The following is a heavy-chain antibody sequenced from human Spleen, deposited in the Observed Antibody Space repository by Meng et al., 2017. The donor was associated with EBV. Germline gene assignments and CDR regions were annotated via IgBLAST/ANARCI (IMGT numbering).Heavy chain of an antibody. CDR3: VKDFRDRAFNI. V-gene: IGHV3-30*18. J-gene: IGHJ3*02. CDR1: GFTVSRNG. CDR2: ISFDGSQK. Sequence: GEAGGRGVQPGRSLRRACAASGFTVSRNGMHWVRQAPGKGPEYVAVISFDGSQKYYSDSVKDRFTISRDNSRNTLYLDLNSLRPEDTAVYYCVKDFRDRAFNIWGQGTMVTVSS.